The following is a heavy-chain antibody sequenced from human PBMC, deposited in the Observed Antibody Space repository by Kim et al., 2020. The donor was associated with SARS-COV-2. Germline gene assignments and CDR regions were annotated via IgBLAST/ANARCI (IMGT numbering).Heavy chain of an antibody. V-gene: IGHV3-23*01. J-gene: IGHJ4*02. Sequence: GGSLRLSCAASGFTFSSYFMSWVRQAPGQGLEWVSGINERGDIADYADSVKGRFTITRDNSKNTLYLHINGLRVDDTAVYYCVRRRKDTKYFDYWGQGTLVSVSS. CDR3: VRRRKDTKYFDY. CDR1: GFTFSSYF. CDR2: INERGDIA.